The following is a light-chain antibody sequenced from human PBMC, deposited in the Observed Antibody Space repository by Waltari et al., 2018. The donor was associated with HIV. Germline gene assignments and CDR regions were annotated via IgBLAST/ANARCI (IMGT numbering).Light chain of an antibody. CDR3: CSYGSSATFVV. CDR1: SSGVENSNL. V-gene: IGLV2-23*02. CDR2: EVT. J-gene: IGLJ2*01. Sequence: QSALTQPAFVSGSPGQSITLPCPENSSGVENSNLVSWYQHFRGKAPKLLIYEVTKRPSGISSRFSGSKSGNTASLTIFDLQAEDEATYYCCSYGSSATFVVFGGGTRVTV.